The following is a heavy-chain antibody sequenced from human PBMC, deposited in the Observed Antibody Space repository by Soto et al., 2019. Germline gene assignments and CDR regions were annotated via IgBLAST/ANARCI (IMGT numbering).Heavy chain of an antibody. Sequence: GGSLRLSCAASGFTFSSYAMSWVRQAPGKGLEWVSAISGSGGSTYYADSVKGRFTISRDNSKNTLYLQMNSLRAEDTAVYYCAKDPRRNKYYYYYYGMDVWGQGTTVTVSS. J-gene: IGHJ6*02. CDR3: AKDPRRNKYYYYYYGMDV. CDR2: ISGSGGST. V-gene: IGHV3-23*01. CDR1: GFTFSSYA. D-gene: IGHD1-1*01.